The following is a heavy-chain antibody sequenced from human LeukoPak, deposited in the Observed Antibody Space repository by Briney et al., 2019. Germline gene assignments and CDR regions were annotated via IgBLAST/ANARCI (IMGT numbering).Heavy chain of an antibody. V-gene: IGHV1-18*04. J-gene: IGHJ5*02. D-gene: IGHD3-9*01. CDR2: ISAYNGNT. CDR3: ARVPELRYCDWPYPPVDGFDP. Sequence: ASVKVSCKASGYTFTSYGISWVRQAPGQGLEWMGWISAYNGNTNYAQKLQGRVTMTTDTSTSTAYMELSSLRSDDTAVYYCARVPELRYCDWPYPPVDGFDPWGQGTLVTVSS. CDR1: GYTFTSYG.